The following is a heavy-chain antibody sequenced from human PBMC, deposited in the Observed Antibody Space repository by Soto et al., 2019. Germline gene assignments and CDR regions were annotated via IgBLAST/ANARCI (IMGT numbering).Heavy chain of an antibody. J-gene: IGHJ4*02. CDR3: AKGSIEYRAWVDN. V-gene: IGHV3-23*01. CDR2: ISARGGSS. Sequence: EVQLLESGGGLVQPGGSLRLSCVASGFSFSYYAMVWVRQAPGKGLEWVSVISARGGSSYFADTVKGRVTISRDNSKNLFSLEMNTLRAEDTSIYFCAKGSIEYRAWVDNWGQGTLVLVSS. CDR1: GFSFSYYA. D-gene: IGHD6-6*01.